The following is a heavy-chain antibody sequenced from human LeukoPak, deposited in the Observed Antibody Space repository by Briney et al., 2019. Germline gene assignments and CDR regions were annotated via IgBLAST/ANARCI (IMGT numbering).Heavy chain of an antibody. CDR1: GGSFSGYY. J-gene: IGHJ4*02. Sequence: HPSETLSLTCAVYGGSFSGYYWNWVRQPPGKGLEWIGEINHSGSTNYNPSLKSRVTISVDTSKNQFSLKLISVPAADMAVYYCARWGAVDTATVADCWGQGTLVTVSS. V-gene: IGHV4-34*01. CDR3: ARWGAVDTATVADC. CDR2: INHSGST. D-gene: IGHD5-18*01.